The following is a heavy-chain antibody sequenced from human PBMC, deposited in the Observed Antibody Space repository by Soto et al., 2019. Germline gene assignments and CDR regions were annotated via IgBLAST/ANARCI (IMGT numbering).Heavy chain of an antibody. V-gene: IGHV1-8*01. CDR1: GYHFPSSN. J-gene: IGHJ5*02. D-gene: IGHD2-21*02. Sequence: QERLVQSGAELRRPGASVKISCRDSGYHFPSSNVNWVLQASGQGPAWLGWMSAANGNADFARDFQVRVTMTRDLSTDTAYLELGGLASGDTAMYYCARAVGIGVTGLDLWGPGTFVTVS. CDR3: ARAVGIGVTGLDL. CDR2: MSAANGNA.